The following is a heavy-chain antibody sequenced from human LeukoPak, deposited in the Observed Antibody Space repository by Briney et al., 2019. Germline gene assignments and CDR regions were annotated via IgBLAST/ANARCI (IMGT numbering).Heavy chain of an antibody. D-gene: IGHD4-17*01. CDR2: ISYDGSNK. V-gene: IGHV3-30*18. CDR3: AKDASDYGAYYYGMDV. J-gene: IGHJ6*02. CDR1: GFTFSSYG. Sequence: GRSLRLSCAASGFTFSSYGMHWVRQAPGKGLEWVAVISYDGSNKYYADSVKGRFTISRDNSKNTLYLQMNSLRAEDTAVYYCAKDASDYGAYYYGMDVWGQGTTVTVSS.